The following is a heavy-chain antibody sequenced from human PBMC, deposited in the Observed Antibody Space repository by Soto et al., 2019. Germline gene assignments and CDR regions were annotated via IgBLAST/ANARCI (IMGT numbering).Heavy chain of an antibody. CDR1: GFTFSSYA. CDR3: ARVEVERFDY. D-gene: IGHD6-25*01. CDR2: ISYDGSNK. J-gene: IGHJ4*02. V-gene: IGHV3-30-3*01. Sequence: QVQLVESGGGVVQPGRSLRLSCAASGFTFSSYAMHGVRQAPGKGLEWVAVISYDGSNKYYADSVKGRFTISRDNSKNTLYLQMNSLRAEDTAVYYCARVEVERFDYWGQGTLVTVSS.